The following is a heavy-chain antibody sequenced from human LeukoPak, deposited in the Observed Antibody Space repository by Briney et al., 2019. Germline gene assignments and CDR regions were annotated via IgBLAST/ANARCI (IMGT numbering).Heavy chain of an antibody. CDR1: GGSISSGGYY. CDR3: ARAEPSITMVRGVIWFDP. J-gene: IGHJ5*02. D-gene: IGHD3-10*01. CDR2: IYYSGST. V-gene: IGHV4-31*03. Sequence: SETLSLTCTVSGGSISSGGYYWSWIRQHPGKGLEWIGYIYYSGSTYYNPSLKSRVTISVDTSKNQFSLKLSSMTAADTAVYYCARAEPSITMVRGVIWFDPWGQGTLVTVSS.